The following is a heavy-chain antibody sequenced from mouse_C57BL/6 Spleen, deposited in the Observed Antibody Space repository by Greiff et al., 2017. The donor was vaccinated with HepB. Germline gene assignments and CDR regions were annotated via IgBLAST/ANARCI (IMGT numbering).Heavy chain of an antibody. CDR1: GFNIKDDY. J-gene: IGHJ1*03. D-gene: IGHD2-5*01. V-gene: IGHV14-4*01. CDR2: IDPENGDT. Sequence: EVKLQESGAEHVRPGASVKLSCTASGFNIKDDYMHWVKQRPEQGLEWIGWIDPENGDTEYASKFQGKATITADTSSNTAYLQLSSLTSEDTAVYYCTTNYSKEGYFDVWGRGTTVTVSS. CDR3: TTNYSKEGYFDV.